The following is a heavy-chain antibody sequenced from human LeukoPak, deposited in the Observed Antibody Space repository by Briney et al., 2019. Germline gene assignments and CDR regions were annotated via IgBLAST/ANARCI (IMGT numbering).Heavy chain of an antibody. J-gene: IGHJ4*02. CDR1: GGSISSYY. D-gene: IGHD3-10*01. Sequence: SETLSLTCTVSGGSISSYYWSWIRQPPGKGLEWIGYIYYSGSTNYNPSLKSRVTISVDTSKNQFSLKLSSVTAADTAVYYCARLDYYGSGSYGDYWGQGTLVTVSS. CDR3: ARLDYYGSGSYGDY. CDR2: IYYSGST. V-gene: IGHV4-59*01.